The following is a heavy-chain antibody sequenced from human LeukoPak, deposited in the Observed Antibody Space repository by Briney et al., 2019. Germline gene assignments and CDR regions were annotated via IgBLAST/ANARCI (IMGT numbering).Heavy chain of an antibody. CDR3: ARYYDSSTYYDAFDI. Sequence: PGGSLRLSCAASGFTFSSYWMSWVRQAPGKGLEWVANIKQDGSEKYYVDSVKGRFTISRDNAKNSLYLQMNSLRAEDTAVYYCARYYDSSTYYDAFDIWGQGTLVTVSS. V-gene: IGHV3-7*01. CDR1: GFTFSSYW. J-gene: IGHJ3*02. CDR2: IKQDGSEK. D-gene: IGHD3-22*01.